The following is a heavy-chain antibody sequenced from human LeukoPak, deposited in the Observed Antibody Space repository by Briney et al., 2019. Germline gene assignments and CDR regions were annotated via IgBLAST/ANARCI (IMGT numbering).Heavy chain of an antibody. J-gene: IGHJ4*02. D-gene: IGHD6-13*01. V-gene: IGHV3-30*04. CDR3: ARDSSVAAAEYYFDY. CDR1: GFTFSSYA. CDR2: ISYDGSNK. Sequence: GGSLRLSCAASGFTFSSYAMHWVRQAPGKGLEWVAVISYDGSNKYYADFVKGRFTISRDNSKNTLYLQMNSLRAEDTAVYYCARDSSVAAAEYYFDYWGQGTLVTVSS.